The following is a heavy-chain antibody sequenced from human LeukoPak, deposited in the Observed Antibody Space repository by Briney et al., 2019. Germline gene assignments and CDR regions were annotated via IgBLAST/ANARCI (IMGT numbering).Heavy chain of an antibody. CDR1: GASISSYY. J-gene: IGHJ5*02. CDR2: IYYSGTT. CDR3: ARGQGATVPQVGKNWFDP. V-gene: IGHV4-59*12. D-gene: IGHD1-26*01. Sequence: PSETLSLTCTVSGASISSYYWSWIRQSPGKGLEWIGFIYYSGTTNYNPSLKSRVILSVDTSKNQFSLKLISVTVADTAIYYCARGQGATVPQVGKNWFDPWGQGTRVTVSS.